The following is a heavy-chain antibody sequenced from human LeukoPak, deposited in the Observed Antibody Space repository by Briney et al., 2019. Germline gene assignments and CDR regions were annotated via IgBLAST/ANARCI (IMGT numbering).Heavy chain of an antibody. CDR1: GITFSAYG. D-gene: IGHD3-22*01. Sequence: GSLRLSCAASGITFSAYGMAWVRQAPGKGLERISDISGSGVDTYYADSVKGRFTISRDNSLNTLYLQMNSLRAEDTAVYYCAKGSSYSSGNNWFDPWGQGTLVTVSS. CDR3: AKGSSYSSGNNWFDP. J-gene: IGHJ5*02. CDR2: ISGSGVDT. V-gene: IGHV3-23*01.